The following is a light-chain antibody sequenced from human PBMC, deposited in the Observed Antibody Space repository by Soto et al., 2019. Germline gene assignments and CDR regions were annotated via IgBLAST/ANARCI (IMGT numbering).Light chain of an antibody. J-gene: IGKJ4*01. CDR1: QSVSSSF. Sequence: EIVLTQSPGTLSLSPGESATLSCRASQSVSSSFLAWYQQKPGQAPRLLIYGASSRATGIPDRFSGSGSGTYFTRTSSRLEPEDVAVYYCQQYGSSPITFGGGTKVEIK. V-gene: IGKV3-20*01. CDR3: QQYGSSPIT. CDR2: GAS.